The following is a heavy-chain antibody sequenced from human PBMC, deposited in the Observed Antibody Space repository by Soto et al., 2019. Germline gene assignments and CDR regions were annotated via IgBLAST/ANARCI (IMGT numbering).Heavy chain of an antibody. D-gene: IGHD3-3*01. J-gene: IGHJ5*02. CDR1: GGTLSGYY. V-gene: IGHV4-4*07. CDR3: ARGQRFSDWFDP. CDR2: IYSSGST. Sequence: PSETLSLTCTVTGGTLSGYYWTWIRQAAGGGLEWIGRIYSSGSTNYNPALMSRVTISLDTYMSHFSLRLRYVSAADTAVYYCARGQRFSDWFDPWGQGTLVTVSS.